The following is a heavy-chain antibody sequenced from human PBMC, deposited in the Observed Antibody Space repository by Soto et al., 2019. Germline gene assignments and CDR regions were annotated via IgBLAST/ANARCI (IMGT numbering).Heavy chain of an antibody. J-gene: IGHJ4*02. CDR1: GFTFSSYD. Sequence: ESVGGMVQPGGSLRLSCVASGFTFSSYDMNWVRQAPGKGLEYVSSISSNGGTTYYGASVKGRFTISRDNSKNTLYLQMGSLRAEDMAVYYCVRRVSGNYDYGGQGTLVTVSS. V-gene: IGHV3-64*07. D-gene: IGHD1-7*01. CDR3: VRRVSGNYDY. CDR2: ISSNGGTT.